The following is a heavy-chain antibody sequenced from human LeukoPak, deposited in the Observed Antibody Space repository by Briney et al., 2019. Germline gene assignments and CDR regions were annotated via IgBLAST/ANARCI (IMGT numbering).Heavy chain of an antibody. J-gene: IGHJ4*02. Sequence: GGSLRLSCAASGFTFSHYWMTWVRQAPGKGLKWVAQINQDGSEEYYMDSVKARFTISRDNAKNSVFLQMNSLRAEDTAVYYCVRDGGVSGYDLLDYWGQGTLVTVSS. CDR3: VRDGGVSGYDLLDY. D-gene: IGHD5-12*01. CDR1: GFTFSHYW. CDR2: INQDGSEE. V-gene: IGHV3-7*01.